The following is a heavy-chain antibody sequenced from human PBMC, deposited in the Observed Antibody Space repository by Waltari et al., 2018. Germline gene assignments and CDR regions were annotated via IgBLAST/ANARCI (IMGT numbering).Heavy chain of an antibody. Sequence: QVQLQESGPGLVKPSETLSLTCTVSGGSISSHYWSWVRQPPGKGLEWIGYVYYSGNTNYIPSLKSRVTRSVDTSKNQFSLKLSSVTASDTAVYYCARDPTTDSSGWVGYFDLWGRGTLVTVSS. CDR3: ARDPTTDSSGWVGYFDL. D-gene: IGHD3-22*01. CDR1: GGSISSHY. V-gene: IGHV4-59*11. J-gene: IGHJ2*01. CDR2: VYYSGNT.